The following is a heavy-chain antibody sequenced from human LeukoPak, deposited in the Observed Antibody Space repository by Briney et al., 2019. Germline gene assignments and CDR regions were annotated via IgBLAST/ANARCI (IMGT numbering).Heavy chain of an antibody. CDR3: ATFDSSGYYLFDY. Sequence: SETLPLTCTVSGGSISGYYWSWIRQPPGKGLEWIGYIYYSGSTNYNPSLKSRVTISVDTSKNQFSLKLSSVTAADTAVYYCATFDSSGYYLFDYWGQGTLVTVSS. D-gene: IGHD3-22*01. J-gene: IGHJ4*02. CDR2: IYYSGST. V-gene: IGHV4-59*08. CDR1: GGSISGYY.